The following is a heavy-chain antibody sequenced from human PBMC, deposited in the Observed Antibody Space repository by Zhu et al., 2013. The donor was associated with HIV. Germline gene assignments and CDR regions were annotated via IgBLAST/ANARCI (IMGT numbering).Heavy chain of an antibody. V-gene: IGHV1-69*01. CDR3: ATTRGNFWSGAKADGMDV. CDR2: IIPIFGTA. CDR1: GGTFSSYA. J-gene: IGHJ6*02. D-gene: IGHD3-3*01. Sequence: QVQLVQSGAEVKKPGSSVKVSCKASGGTFSSYAISWVRQAPGQGLEWMGGIIPIFGTANYAQKFQGRVTITADESTSTAYMELSSLRSEDTAVYYCATTRGNFWSGAKADGMDVWGQGDHGSPSP.